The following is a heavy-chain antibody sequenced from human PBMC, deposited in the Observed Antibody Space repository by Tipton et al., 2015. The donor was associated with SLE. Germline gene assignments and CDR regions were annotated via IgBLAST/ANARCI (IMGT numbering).Heavy chain of an antibody. D-gene: IGHD1-26*01. CDR3: ARPRGSGSGSDAFDI. J-gene: IGHJ3*02. Sequence: SLRLSCSASGFTFSSYAMHWVRQAPGKGLEYVSAISSNGGSTYYADSVKGRFTISRDNSKNTLYLQMSSLRAEDTAVYYCARPRGSGSGSDAFDIWGQGTMVTVSS. CDR1: GFTFSSYA. CDR2: ISSNGGST. V-gene: IGHV3-64D*09.